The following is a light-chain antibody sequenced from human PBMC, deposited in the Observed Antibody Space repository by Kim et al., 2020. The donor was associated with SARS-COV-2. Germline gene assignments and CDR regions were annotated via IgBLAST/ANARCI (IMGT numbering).Light chain of an antibody. CDR1: KLGDKY. CDR2: QDS. Sequence: GSPGQTARVTCSGDKLGDKYACWYQQKPGQSPVLVIYQDSKRPSGIPERFSGSNSGNTATLTISGTQAMDETDYYCQAWDSSTAVFGGGTQLTVL. CDR3: QAWDSSTAV. J-gene: IGLJ3*02. V-gene: IGLV3-1*01.